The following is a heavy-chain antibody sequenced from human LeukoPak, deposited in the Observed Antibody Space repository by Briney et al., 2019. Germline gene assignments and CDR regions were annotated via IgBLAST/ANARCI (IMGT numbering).Heavy chain of an antibody. D-gene: IGHD3-10*01. CDR2: ISYSGNT. CDR3: ARGRYGSGTYFFDY. J-gene: IGHJ4*02. Sequence: SETLSLTCTVSGNSISSYYWNWIRQPPGKGLEWIGDISYSGNTNYNPSLKSRVTISIDTSKNQFSLKLSSVTAADTAVYYCARGRYGSGTYFFDYWGQGTLVTVSS. CDR1: GNSISSYY. V-gene: IGHV4-59*01.